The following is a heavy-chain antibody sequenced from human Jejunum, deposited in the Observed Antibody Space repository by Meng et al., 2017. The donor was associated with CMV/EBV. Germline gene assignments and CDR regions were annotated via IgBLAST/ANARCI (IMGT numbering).Heavy chain of an antibody. Sequence: CSLSTSGVGVGWIRQYPGKALGCLALIYWDDDKHYNPSLKGRLTVTEDTSKNQVVPTMTYMDPVDTATYYCAHRQGGHNWNDATFNYWGQGTLVTVSS. CDR1: CSLSTSGVG. V-gene: IGHV2-5*02. CDR3: AHRQGGHNWNDATFNY. CDR2: IYWDDDK. J-gene: IGHJ4*02. D-gene: IGHD1-20*01.